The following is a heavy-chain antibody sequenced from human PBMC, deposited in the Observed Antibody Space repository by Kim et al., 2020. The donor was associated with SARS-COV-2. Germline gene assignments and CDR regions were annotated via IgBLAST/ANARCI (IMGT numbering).Heavy chain of an antibody. CDR2: T. CDR3: ARSTQDAFDI. Sequence: TRYSPSFQGQVTISADKSISTAYLQWSSLKASDTAMYYCARSTQDAFDIWGQGTMVTVSS. V-gene: IGHV5-51*01. J-gene: IGHJ3*02.